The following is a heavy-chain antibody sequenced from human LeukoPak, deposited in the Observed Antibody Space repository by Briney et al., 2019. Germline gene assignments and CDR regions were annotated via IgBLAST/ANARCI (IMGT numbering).Heavy chain of an antibody. CDR2: ISSSGSTI. J-gene: IGHJ6*04. Sequence: GGSLRLSCAASGFTFSNYNMHWVRQAPGKGLEWVSYISSSGSTIYYADSVKGRFTISRDNAKNSLYLQMNSLRAEDTAVYYCAELGITMIGGVWGKGTTVTISS. D-gene: IGHD3-10*02. CDR1: GFTFSNYN. V-gene: IGHV3-48*04. CDR3: AELGITMIGGV.